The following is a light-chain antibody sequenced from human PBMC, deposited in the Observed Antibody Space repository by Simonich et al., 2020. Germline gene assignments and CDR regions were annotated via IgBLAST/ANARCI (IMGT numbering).Light chain of an antibody. CDR1: QSVLYSSNNKNY. V-gene: IGKV4-1*01. CDR3: QQYYSTPRT. CDR2: WAS. Sequence: DIVMTQSPDSLAVSLGARATINCKSSQSVLYSSNNKNYLAWYQQKPGQPPNLLIYWASPRESGVPDRFSGSGSGTDFTLTISSLQAEDVAVYYCQQYYSTPRTFGQGTKVEIK. J-gene: IGKJ1*01.